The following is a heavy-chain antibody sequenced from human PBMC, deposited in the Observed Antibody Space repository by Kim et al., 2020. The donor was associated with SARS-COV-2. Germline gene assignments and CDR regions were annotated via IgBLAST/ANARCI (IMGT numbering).Heavy chain of an antibody. CDR2: IKQDGSEK. CDR3: ARAGRGRIAALGQGMDV. D-gene: IGHD6-13*01. Sequence: GGSLRLSCAASGFTFSSYWMSWVRQAPGKGLEWVANIKQDGSEKYYVDSVKGRFTISRDNAKNSLYLQMNSLRAEDTAVYYCARAGRGRIAALGQGMDVWGQGTTVTVSS. V-gene: IGHV3-7*03. CDR1: GFTFSSYW. J-gene: IGHJ6*02.